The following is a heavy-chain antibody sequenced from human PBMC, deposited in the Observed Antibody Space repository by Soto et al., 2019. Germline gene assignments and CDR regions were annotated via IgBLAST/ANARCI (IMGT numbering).Heavy chain of an antibody. CDR1: GLTFSSYG. J-gene: IGHJ6*02. Sequence: QVQLVESGGGVVQPGRSLRLSCAASGLTFSSYGMHWVRQAPGKGLEWVAVISYDGINKYYADSVKGRFTISRDNSKNTLYVQMNSLRAEDTAVYYCAKDGGAYYYGMDVWGHGTTVTVSS. V-gene: IGHV3-30*18. CDR2: ISYDGINK. D-gene: IGHD3-10*01. CDR3: AKDGGAYYYGMDV.